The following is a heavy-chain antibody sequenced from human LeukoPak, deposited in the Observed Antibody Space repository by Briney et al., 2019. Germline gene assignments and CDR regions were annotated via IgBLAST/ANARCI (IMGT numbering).Heavy chain of an antibody. J-gene: IGHJ5*02. D-gene: IGHD3-9*01. CDR2: INPNSGGT. V-gene: IGHV1-2*04. CDR3: ARSGGSILTGYYTDYNWFDP. CDR1: GYTFTGYY. Sequence: ASVKVSCKASGYTFTGYYMHWVRQAPGQGLEWMGWINPNSGGTNYTQKFRGWVTMTRDTSISTAYMELSRLRSDDTAVYYCARSGGSILTGYYTDYNWFDPWGQGTLVTVSS.